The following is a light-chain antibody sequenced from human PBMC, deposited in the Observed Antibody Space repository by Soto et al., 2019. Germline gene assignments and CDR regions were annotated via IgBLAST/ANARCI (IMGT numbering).Light chain of an antibody. Sequence: QSVLTQPPSVSGAPGQRVTISCTGSSSNIGAGYDVHWYQQLPGTAPKLLIYGNSNRPSGVPDRFSGSKSGTSASLAITVLQAEDEADYYCQSYDSSLSVFYVFGTGTKVTVL. V-gene: IGLV1-40*01. CDR3: QSYDSSLSVFYV. CDR2: GNS. CDR1: SSNIGAGYD. J-gene: IGLJ1*01.